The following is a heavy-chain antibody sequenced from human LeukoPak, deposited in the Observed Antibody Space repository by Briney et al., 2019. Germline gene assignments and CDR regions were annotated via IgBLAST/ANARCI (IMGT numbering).Heavy chain of an antibody. D-gene: IGHD2-8*01. CDR3: AKDIVLMVYAIFYYYYMDV. V-gene: IGHV3-33*06. CDR2: IWYDGSNK. CDR1: GFTFSSYG. J-gene: IGHJ6*03. Sequence: GRSLRLSCAASGFTFSSYGMHWGCQAPGKGLEWVAVIWYDGSNKYYADSVKGRFTISRDNSKNTLYLQMNSLRAEDTAVYYCAKDIVLMVYAIFYYYYMDVWGKGTTVTVSS.